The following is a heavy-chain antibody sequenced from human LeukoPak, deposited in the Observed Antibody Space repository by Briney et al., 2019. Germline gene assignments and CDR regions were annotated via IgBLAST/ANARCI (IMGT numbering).Heavy chain of an antibody. V-gene: IGHV4-39*07. J-gene: IGHJ5*02. CDR1: GDSINSYY. Sequence: TSETLSLTCTVSGDSINSYYWGWVRQPPGKGLEWIGSIYYSGSTYYNPSLKSRVTISVDTSKNQFSLKLSSVTAADTAVYYCARVMVRGVRRPHFNWFDPWGQGTLVTVSS. CDR3: ARVMVRGVRRPHFNWFDP. CDR2: IYYSGST. D-gene: IGHD3-10*01.